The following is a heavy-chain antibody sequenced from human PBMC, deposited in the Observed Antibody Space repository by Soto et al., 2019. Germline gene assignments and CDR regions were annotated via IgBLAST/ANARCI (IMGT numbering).Heavy chain of an antibody. CDR3: ARHHDS. CDR2: IYYSGST. CDR1: GGSISSYY. Sequence: QVQLQESGPGLVQPSETLSITCTVSGGSISSYYWSCIRQPPGKGLEWIGYIYYSGSTNYNPSLKSRVTISVDTSKNQFSLKLSSVTAADPAVYYCARHHDSWGQGTLVTVSS. J-gene: IGHJ4*02. V-gene: IGHV4-59*08.